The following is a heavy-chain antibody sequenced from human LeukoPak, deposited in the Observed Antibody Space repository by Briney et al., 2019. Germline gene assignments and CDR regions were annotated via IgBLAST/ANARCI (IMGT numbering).Heavy chain of an antibody. Sequence: SVKVSCKASGGTFSSYAISWVRQAPGQGLEWMGGIIPIFGTANYAQKFQGRVTITTDESTSTAYMELSSLRSEDTAVYYCARDGYYDSSGYYYGDYWGQGTLGTVSS. V-gene: IGHV1-69*05. D-gene: IGHD3-22*01. CDR3: ARDGYYDSSGYYYGDY. CDR2: IIPIFGTA. J-gene: IGHJ4*02. CDR1: GGTFSSYA.